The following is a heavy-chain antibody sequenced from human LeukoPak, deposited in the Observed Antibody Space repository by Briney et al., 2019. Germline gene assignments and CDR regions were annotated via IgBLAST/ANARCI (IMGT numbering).Heavy chain of an antibody. CDR3: ARVAQLGPYYYGMDV. J-gene: IGHJ6*02. V-gene: IGHV1-24*01. D-gene: IGHD5-18*01. CDR2: FDPEDGET. CDR1: GYTLTELS. Sequence: ASVKVSCKVSGYTLTELSMHWVRQAPGKGLEWMGGFDPEDGETIYAQKFQGRVTMTEDTSTDTAYMELSRLRSDDTAVYYCARVAQLGPYYYGMDVWGQGTTVTVSS.